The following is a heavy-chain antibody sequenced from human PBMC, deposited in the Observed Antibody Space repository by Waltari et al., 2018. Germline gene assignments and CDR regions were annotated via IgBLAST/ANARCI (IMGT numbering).Heavy chain of an antibody. D-gene: IGHD3-3*01. CDR2: IYHSGST. CDR1: GYSISSGYY. J-gene: IGHJ4*02. CDR3: ARVPYDFWSGYMSFDY. Sequence: QVQLQESGPGLVKPSETLSLTCAVSGYSISSGYYWGWIRQPPGKGLEWIGSIYHSGSTYYTPALKSRVTISVDTSKNQFSLKLSSVTAADTAVYYCARVPYDFWSGYMSFDYWGQGTLVTVSS. V-gene: IGHV4-38-2*01.